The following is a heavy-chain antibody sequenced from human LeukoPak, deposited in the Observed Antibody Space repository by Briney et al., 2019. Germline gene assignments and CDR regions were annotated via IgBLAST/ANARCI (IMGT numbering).Heavy chain of an antibody. CDR2: ISYDGANK. D-gene: IGHD3-10*01. CDR3: ARSTTSDYYSP. Sequence: QPGRSLRLSCAASGFTLSYYTTHWLRQPPDKGLEWGAVISYDGANKYYADSVKGRFTISRDNSENTLYLQMNSLRTEDTAMYYCARSTTSDYYSPWGQGTLVTVSS. V-gene: IGHV3-30-3*01. CDR1: GFTLSYYT. J-gene: IGHJ5*02.